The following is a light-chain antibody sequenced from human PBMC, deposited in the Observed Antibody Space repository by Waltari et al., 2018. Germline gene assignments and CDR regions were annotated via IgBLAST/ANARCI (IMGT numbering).Light chain of an antibody. J-gene: IGKJ1*01. CDR3: MQGTHWPRT. Sequence: DVVMTQSPLSLPVTLGQPASISCRSSQSLLYSDGYNYLYWFQQRPGQSQRRLIYKVSNRDPGVPDRFSGSVSGTDFTLKISRVEAEDVGVYYCMQGTHWPRTFGQGTKVEIK. V-gene: IGKV2-30*01. CDR2: KVS. CDR1: QSLLYSDGYNY.